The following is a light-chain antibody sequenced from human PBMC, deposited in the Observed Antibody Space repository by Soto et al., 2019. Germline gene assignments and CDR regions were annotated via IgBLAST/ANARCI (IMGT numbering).Light chain of an antibody. CDR2: DAS. CDR1: QTINYW. CDR3: HQYDRFPWT. J-gene: IGKJ1*01. V-gene: IGKV1-5*01. Sequence: DIQMTQSPSSVSASVGDRVNITCRASQTINYWLAWFQQRPGEAPKLLIYDASSLESGVTSRFSGSEAGTEFTLTISSLQPDDCASYLCHQYDRFPWTFGQGTKV.